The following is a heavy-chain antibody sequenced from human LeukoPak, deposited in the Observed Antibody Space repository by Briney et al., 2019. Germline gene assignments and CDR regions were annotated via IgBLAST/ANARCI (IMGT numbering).Heavy chain of an antibody. CDR2: ISSGGSTM. J-gene: IGHJ4*02. D-gene: IGHD1-1*01. CDR1: GFTFSDYY. CDR3: AKYTTGWNLYYFES. V-gene: IGHV3-11*01. Sequence: GGSLRLSCAASGFTFSDYYMSWIRQAPGKGLEWVSYISSGGSTMYYADSVKGRFTISRDNAKNSLYLQMNSLRAEDTAVYYCAKYTTGWNLYYFESWGQGTLVTVSS.